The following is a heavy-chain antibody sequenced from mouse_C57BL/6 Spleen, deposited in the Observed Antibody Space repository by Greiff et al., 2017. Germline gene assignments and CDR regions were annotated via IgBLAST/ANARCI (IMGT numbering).Heavy chain of an antibody. CDR3: ARGGVVSTMYAMDY. D-gene: IGHD1-1*01. CDR2: ISGGGSYT. V-gene: IGHV5-4*01. Sequence: EVQRVESGGGLVKPGGSLKLSCAASGFTFSSYAMPWVRQTPEKGLEWVANISGGGSYTYYPDNVKGRFTISRDNAKNNLYLQMSHLKSEDTAMYYCARGGVVSTMYAMDYWGQGTSVTVSS. J-gene: IGHJ4*01. CDR1: GFTFSSYA.